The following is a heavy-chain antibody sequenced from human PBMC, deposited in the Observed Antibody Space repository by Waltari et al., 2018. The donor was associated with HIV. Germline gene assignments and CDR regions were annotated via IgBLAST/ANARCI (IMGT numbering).Heavy chain of an antibody. CDR1: ASSITSRYY. CDR3: ARDQDYYDSSGYTCYAFDP. J-gene: IGHJ3*01. V-gene: IGHV4-38-2*02. D-gene: IGHD3-22*01. CDR2: IYRTGTT. Sequence: QVRLQESGPGLVKPSETLSLTCSVSASSITSRYYWVWIRQAPGKGLEWIGSIYRTGTTYYNPSLKSRVSISLNMSRNQFSLKLTSVTAADTAVYYCARDQDYYDSSGYTCYAFDPWGQGTMVIVSS.